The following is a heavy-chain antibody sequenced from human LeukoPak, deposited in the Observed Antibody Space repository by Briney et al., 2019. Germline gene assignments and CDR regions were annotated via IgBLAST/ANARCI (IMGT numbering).Heavy chain of an antibody. CDR3: ASYRRTYYYDSSGYYYEEYFQH. V-gene: IGHV4-39*01. J-gene: IGHJ1*01. CDR2: IYYSGST. D-gene: IGHD3-22*01. Sequence: SETLSLTCTVSGGSISSSSYYWGWIRQPPGKGLEWIGSIYYSGSTYYNPSLKSRVTISVDTSKNQFSLKLSSVTAADTAVYYCASYRRTYYYDSSGYYYEEYFQHWGQGTLVTVSS. CDR1: GGSISSSSYY.